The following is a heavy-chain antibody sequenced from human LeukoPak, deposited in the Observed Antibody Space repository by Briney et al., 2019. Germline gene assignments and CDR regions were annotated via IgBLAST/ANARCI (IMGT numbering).Heavy chain of an antibody. Sequence: GGSLRLSCAASGFTFSNAWMSWVRQAPGKGLEWVGRIKRKTDGGTTDYAAPVKGRFTVSRDDSKNTLYLQMNSLKTEDTAVYYCTTHVLLWFGELPLGGYWGQGTLVTVSS. CDR3: TTHVLLWFGELPLGGY. D-gene: IGHD3-10*01. CDR2: IKRKTDGGTT. V-gene: IGHV3-15*01. CDR1: GFTFSNAW. J-gene: IGHJ4*02.